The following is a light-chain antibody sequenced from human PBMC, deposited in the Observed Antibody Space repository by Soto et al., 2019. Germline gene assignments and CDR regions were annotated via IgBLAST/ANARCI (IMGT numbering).Light chain of an antibody. CDR1: HTIQFNY. CDR2: AAS. CDR3: QQSGDSQWT. J-gene: IGKJ1*01. V-gene: IGKV3-20*01. Sequence: EIVLTQSPGTLSLSPGERATLSFSASHTIQFNYVALYQQKPGQAPRLLINAASRRATGIPNRFSGSGSGMDFTLTISSLEPEDFAVYYCQQSGDSQWTFGQGTKVDIK.